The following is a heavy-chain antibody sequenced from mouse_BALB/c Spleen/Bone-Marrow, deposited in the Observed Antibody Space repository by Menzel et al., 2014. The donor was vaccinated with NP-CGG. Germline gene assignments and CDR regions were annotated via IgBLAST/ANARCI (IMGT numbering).Heavy chain of an antibody. V-gene: IGHV1-4*01. Sequence: VHLVESGAELARPGASVKMSCRASGYTYTTYMIHWVRQRPGQGLEWIGYINPTSGYTNYNQKFKDKATLTADKSSSTAYMQLSSLTSEDSAVYYCARRDDGYVYFDYWGQGTTLTVSS. CDR2: INPTSGYT. CDR1: GYTYTTYM. D-gene: IGHD2-3*01. J-gene: IGHJ2*01. CDR3: ARRDDGYVYFDY.